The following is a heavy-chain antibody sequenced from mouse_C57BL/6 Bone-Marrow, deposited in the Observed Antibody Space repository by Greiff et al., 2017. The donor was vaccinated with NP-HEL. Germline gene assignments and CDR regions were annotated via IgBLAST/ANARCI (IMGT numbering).Heavy chain of an antibody. D-gene: IGHD1-1*01. CDR3: ARLGDYGSSSWYFDV. CDR2: INPNNGGT. CDR1: GYTFTDYN. Sequence: VQLQQSGPELVKPGASVKIPCKASGYTFTDYNMDWVKQSHGKSLEWIGDINPNNGGTIYNQKFKGKATLTVDKSSSTAYMELRSLTSEDTAVYYCARLGDYGSSSWYFDVWGTGTTVTVSS. J-gene: IGHJ1*03. V-gene: IGHV1-18*01.